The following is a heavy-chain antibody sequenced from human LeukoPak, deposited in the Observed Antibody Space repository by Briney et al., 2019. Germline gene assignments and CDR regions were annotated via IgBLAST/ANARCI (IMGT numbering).Heavy chain of an antibody. Sequence: GESLKISCKASGYTFTTHWIGWVRQMPGGGLEWMVIIHPVDSDTRFSPSLQGQVSFSVDRTIATAYLQWSSVKASDTAIYYCARLEGGLYYFDSWGQGTLVTVSS. D-gene: IGHD3-16*01. J-gene: IGHJ4*02. CDR3: ARLEGGLYYFDS. CDR1: GYTFTTHW. V-gene: IGHV5-51*01. CDR2: IHPVDSDT.